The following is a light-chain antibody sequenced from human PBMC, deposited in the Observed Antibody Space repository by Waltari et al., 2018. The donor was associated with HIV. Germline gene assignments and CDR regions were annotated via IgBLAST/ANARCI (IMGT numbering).Light chain of an antibody. CDR2: TAT. J-gene: IGKJ3*01. V-gene: IGKV1-39*01. CDR1: QNIKNF. CDR3: QQSYSSPT. Sequence: DIQMTQSPSSLSASIGDRVTIACRTSQNIKNFLNWYQQKPGKAPKILIYTATTLQSGVSSRFNGSGSGTDFTRTIVDLQPEDFATYFCQQSYSSPTFGPGTIVDVK.